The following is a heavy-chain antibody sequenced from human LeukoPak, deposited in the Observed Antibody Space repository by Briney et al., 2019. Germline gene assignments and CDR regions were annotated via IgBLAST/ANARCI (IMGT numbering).Heavy chain of an antibody. D-gene: IGHD4-17*01. V-gene: IGHV1-69*04. CDR3: ARDPGAYGDYFRPSGWDS. Sequence: SVKVSCKASGGTFSNYAIGWVRQAPGQGLEWMGRIISVAGVTNNAQKFQGRVTITADTSTSTAYMELRNLISEDTAVYYCARDPGAYGDYFRPSGWDSWGQGTLVIVSS. J-gene: IGHJ4*02. CDR2: IISVAGVT. CDR1: GGTFSNYA.